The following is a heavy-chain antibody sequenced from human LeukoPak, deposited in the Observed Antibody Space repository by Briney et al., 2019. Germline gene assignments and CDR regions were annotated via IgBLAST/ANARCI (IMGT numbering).Heavy chain of an antibody. CDR1: GGTFSSYA. CDR3: ARDDYSNYGGDGEDYYYYYGMDV. J-gene: IGHJ6*02. Sequence: SVKVSCKASGGTFSSYAISWVRQAPGQGLEWMGGIIPIFGTANYAQKFQGRVTITADESTSTAYMELSSLRSEDTAVYYCARDDYSNYGGDGEDYYYYYGMDVWGQGTAVTVSS. V-gene: IGHV1-69*13. CDR2: IIPIFGTA. D-gene: IGHD4-11*01.